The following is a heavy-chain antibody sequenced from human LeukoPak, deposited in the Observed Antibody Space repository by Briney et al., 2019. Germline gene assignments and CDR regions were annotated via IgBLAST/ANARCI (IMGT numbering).Heavy chain of an antibody. D-gene: IGHD3-16*01. CDR1: GFTFDDYG. V-gene: IGHV3-20*04. J-gene: IGHJ4*02. Sequence: GGSLRLSCAASGFTFDDYGMSWVRQAPGKGLEWVSGINWNGGSTRYADSVKSRFTMSRDNAKNSLYLQMNSLRAEDTALYYCARDLRKMIIPFDSWGQGTLVTVSS. CDR3: ARDLRKMIIPFDS. CDR2: INWNGGST.